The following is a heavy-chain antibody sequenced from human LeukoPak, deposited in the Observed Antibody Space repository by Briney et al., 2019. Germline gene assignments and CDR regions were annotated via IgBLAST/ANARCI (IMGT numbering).Heavy chain of an antibody. CDR3: AREGVVGAYGHFDY. V-gene: IGHV4-34*01. CDR1: GVSFSGYY. CDR2: LNHSGST. J-gene: IGHJ4*02. Sequence: PSETLSLTCAVYGVSFSGYYWSWIRQPPGKGLEWIGELNHSGSTNYTPSLKSRVNISVDTSKNQFSLKLSSVTAADTAVYYCAREGVVGAYGHFDYWGQGTLVTVSS. D-gene: IGHD2-15*01.